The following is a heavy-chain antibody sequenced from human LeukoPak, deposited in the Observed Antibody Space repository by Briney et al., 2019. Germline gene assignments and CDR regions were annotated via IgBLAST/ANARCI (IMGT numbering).Heavy chain of an antibody. J-gene: IGHJ6*02. CDR1: GGSISSYY. CDR2: IYYSGST. D-gene: IGHD3-9*01. V-gene: IGHV4-59*01. Sequence: TSETLSLTCTVSGGSISSYYWSWIRQPPGKGLEWIGYIYYSGSTNYNPSLKSRVTISVVTSKNQFSLKLSSVTAADTAVYYCARGGYDILTGYTYYYYYGMDVWGQGTTVTVSS. CDR3: ARGGYDILTGYTYYYYYGMDV.